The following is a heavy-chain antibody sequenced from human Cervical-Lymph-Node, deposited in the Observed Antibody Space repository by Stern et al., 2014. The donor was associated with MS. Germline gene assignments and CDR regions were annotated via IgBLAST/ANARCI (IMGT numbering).Heavy chain of an antibody. CDR2: VNYNGYA. CDR1: GGSISSYF. CDR3: ARVNRVVVATHYYYGMDV. Sequence: QLQLQESGPGLVKPSEALSLTCSVSGGSISSYFWTWIRQPPGQGLEWIGYVNYNGYADYNSSLKGRVTISVDTSRNRLSLKLSSVTVADTSVYYCARVNRVVVATHYYYGMDVWGQGTTVTVSS. D-gene: IGHD2-21*01. J-gene: IGHJ6*02. V-gene: IGHV4-59*01.